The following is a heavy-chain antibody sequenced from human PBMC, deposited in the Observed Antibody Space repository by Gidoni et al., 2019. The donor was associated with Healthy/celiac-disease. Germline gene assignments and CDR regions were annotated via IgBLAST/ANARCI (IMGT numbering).Heavy chain of an antibody. J-gene: IGHJ5*02. V-gene: IGHV4-39*01. CDR2: IYYSGST. CDR3: ARHRLAGPYYDFWSGSGLQSWFDP. Sequence: QLQLQESGPGLVKPSETLSLTCTVSGGSISSSSYYWGWIRQPPGKGLEWIGSIYYSGSTYYNPSLKSRVTISVDTSKNQFSLKLSSVTAADTAVYYCARHRLAGPYYDFWSGSGLQSWFDPWGQGTLVTVSS. CDR1: GGSISSSSYY. D-gene: IGHD3-3*01.